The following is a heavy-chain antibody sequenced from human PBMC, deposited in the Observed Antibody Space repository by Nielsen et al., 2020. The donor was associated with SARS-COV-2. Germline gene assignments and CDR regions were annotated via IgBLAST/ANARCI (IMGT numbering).Heavy chain of an antibody. CDR2: MNPNSGNT. Sequence: ASVKVSCKASGYKFTNYDIHWVRQAPGQSLEWMGWMNPNSGNTGYAQKFQGRVTMTRDTSISTAYMELSSLRSEDTAVYYCARAYSSSSHLYGMDVWGQGTTVTVSS. D-gene: IGHD6-13*01. CDR1: GYKFTNYD. V-gene: IGHV1-8*02. CDR3: ARAYSSSSHLYGMDV. J-gene: IGHJ6*02.